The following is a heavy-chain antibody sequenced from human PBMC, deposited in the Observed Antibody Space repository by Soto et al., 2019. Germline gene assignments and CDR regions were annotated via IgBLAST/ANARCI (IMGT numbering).Heavy chain of an antibody. CDR1: GFTFSSYW. CDR3: ARDSSDYYDSSGYYLDY. CDR2: IKQDGSEK. Sequence: QPGGSLRLSCAASGFTFSSYWMSWVRQAPGKGLEWVVNIKQDGSEKYYVDSVKGRFTISRDNAKNSLYLQMNSLRAEDTAVYYCARDSSDYYDSSGYYLDYWGQGTLVTVSS. D-gene: IGHD3-22*01. J-gene: IGHJ4*02. V-gene: IGHV3-7*01.